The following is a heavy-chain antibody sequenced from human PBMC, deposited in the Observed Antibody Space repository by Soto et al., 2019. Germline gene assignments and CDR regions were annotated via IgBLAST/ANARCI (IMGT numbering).Heavy chain of an antibody. J-gene: IGHJ6*02. V-gene: IGHV1-3*01. Sequence: QVQLVQSGAEVKKPGASVKVSCKASGYTFTSYAMHWVRQAPGQRLEWMGWINAGNGNTKYSQKFQGRVTITRDTSASTAYMELSSLRSEDTAVYYCARVRGGATPYYYYGMDVWGQGTTVTVSS. D-gene: IGHD1-26*01. CDR1: GYTFTSYA. CDR3: ARVRGGATPYYYYGMDV. CDR2: INAGNGNT.